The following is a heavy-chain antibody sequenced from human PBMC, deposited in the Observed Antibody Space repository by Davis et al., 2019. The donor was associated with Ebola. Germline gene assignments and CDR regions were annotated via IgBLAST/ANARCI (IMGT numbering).Heavy chain of an antibody. CDR2: VFHSGHT. D-gene: IGHD4/OR15-4a*01. CDR3: TRGYGAL. V-gene: IGHV4-4*02. Sequence: PGGSLRLSYAVSGISVSSSHWWTWMRQPPGKSLEWIGQVFHSGHTNYNPSLGSRVSLSLDKSNNQFSLQLTFVTAADTAVYYCTRGYGALWGQGKLVTVSS. J-gene: IGHJ3*01. CDR1: GISVSSSHW.